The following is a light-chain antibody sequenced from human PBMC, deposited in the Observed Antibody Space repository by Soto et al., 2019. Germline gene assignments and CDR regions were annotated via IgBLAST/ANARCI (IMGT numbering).Light chain of an antibody. CDR3: QQYGSSRWT. Sequence: EIVLTQSPGTLSLSPGERATLSCRASQSVSSSYLAWYQQKPGQAPRLLIHGASSRATGIAARFSGPGSGTDFTITISRLEPEDFAVYYCQQYGSSRWTFGQGTKVDIK. CDR1: QSVSSSY. J-gene: IGKJ1*01. V-gene: IGKV3-20*01. CDR2: GAS.